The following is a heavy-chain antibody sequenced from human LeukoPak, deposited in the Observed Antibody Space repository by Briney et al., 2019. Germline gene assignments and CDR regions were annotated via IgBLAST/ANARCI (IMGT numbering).Heavy chain of an antibody. D-gene: IGHD3-9*01. CDR3: ARLFSNFDRLVATNWFDP. CDR1: GGSISSYY. Sequence: SETLSLTCTVSGGSISSYYWGWIRQPPGKGLEWIGSIYYSGSTYYNPSLKSRVTISVDTSKNQFSLKLSSVTAADTAVYYCARLFSNFDRLVATNWFDPWGQGTLVTVSS. J-gene: IGHJ5*02. V-gene: IGHV4-39*01. CDR2: IYYSGST.